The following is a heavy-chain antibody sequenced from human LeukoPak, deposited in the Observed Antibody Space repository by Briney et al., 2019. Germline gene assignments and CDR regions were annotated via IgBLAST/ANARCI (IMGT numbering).Heavy chain of an antibody. CDR2: INPSGGST. V-gene: IGHV1-46*01. CDR3: ARAALITMVRGIPRNWFDP. CDR1: GYTFTSYY. D-gene: IGHD3-10*01. J-gene: IGHJ5*02. Sequence: ASVKVSCKASGYTFTSYYMHWVRQAPGQGLEWMGLINPSGGSTSYAQKFQGRVTMTRDTSISTAYMELSRLRSDDTAVYYCARAALITMVRGIPRNWFDPWGQGTLVTVSS.